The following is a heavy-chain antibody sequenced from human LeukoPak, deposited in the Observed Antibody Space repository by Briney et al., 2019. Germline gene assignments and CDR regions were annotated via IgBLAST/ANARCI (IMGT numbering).Heavy chain of an antibody. CDR3: ARDAYRGYYDNSGYYYVGMDV. D-gene: IGHD3-22*01. Sequence: PGGSLGLSCAASGFAVSSNYMNWVRQAPGKGLEWVSVIYSGGSTYYADSVKGRFTISRDNSKNRLYLQMHSLRAEDTAMYFCARDAYRGYYDNSGYYYVGMDVWGQGTTVTVSS. CDR1: GFAVSSNY. CDR2: IYSGGST. J-gene: IGHJ6*02. V-gene: IGHV3-53*01.